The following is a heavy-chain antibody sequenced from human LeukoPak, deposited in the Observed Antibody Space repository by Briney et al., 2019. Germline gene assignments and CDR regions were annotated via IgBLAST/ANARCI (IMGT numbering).Heavy chain of an antibody. CDR3: ATSYYDFWSGSTFQH. V-gene: IGHV4-30-4*08. J-gene: IGHJ1*01. CDR1: GGSISSGDYY. D-gene: IGHD3-3*01. Sequence: SQTLSLTFTVSGGSISSGDYYWSWIRQPPGKGLEWIGYIYYSGSTYYNPSLKSRVTISVDTSKNQFSLKLSSVTAADTAVYYCATSYYDFWSGSTFQHWGQGTLVTVSS. CDR2: IYYSGST.